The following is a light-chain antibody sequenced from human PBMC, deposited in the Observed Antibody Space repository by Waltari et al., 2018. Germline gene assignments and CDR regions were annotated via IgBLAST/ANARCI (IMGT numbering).Light chain of an antibody. CDR3: QEYYTFYT. CDR1: QTVLYSSNNKNY. Sequence: DIVMTQSPDSLAVSLGGRATINCKASQTVLYSSNNKNYLAWYQQKRGRPPKLLIYWASTRASGVPDRFTGSGSGTEFTLTISNLQAEDGAVYYGQEYYTFYTFGQGTKLEIK. CDR2: WAS. V-gene: IGKV4-1*01. J-gene: IGKJ2*01.